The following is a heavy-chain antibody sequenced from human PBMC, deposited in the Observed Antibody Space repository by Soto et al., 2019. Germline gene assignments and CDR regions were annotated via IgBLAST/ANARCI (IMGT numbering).Heavy chain of an antibody. J-gene: IGHJ1*01. CDR1: GFTFDDYA. V-gene: IGHV3-9*01. CDR2: ISWNSGSI. Sequence: EVQLVESGGGLVQPGRSLRLSCAASGFTFDDYAMHWVRQAPGKGLEWVSGISWNSGSIVYADSVKGRFTISRDNAKNSLYLQMNSLRAEDTALYYCANDYCSSTSCFLQHWGQGTLVIVSS. CDR3: ANDYCSSTSCFLQH. D-gene: IGHD2-2*01.